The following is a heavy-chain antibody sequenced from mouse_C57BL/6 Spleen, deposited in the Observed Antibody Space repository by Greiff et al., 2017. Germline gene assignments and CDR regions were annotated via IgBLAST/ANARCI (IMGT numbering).Heavy chain of an antibody. D-gene: IGHD2-3*01. CDR1: GYTFTSYW. CDR2: IHPNSGST. J-gene: IGHJ4*01. V-gene: IGHV1-64*01. CDR3: ARREDGYYYAMDY. Sequence: QVQLKQPGAELVKPGASVKLSCKASGYTFTSYWMHWVKQRPGQGLEWIGMIHPNSGSTNYNEKFKSKATLTVDKSSSTAYMQLSSLTSDDSAVYYCARREDGYYYAMDYWGQGTSVTVSS.